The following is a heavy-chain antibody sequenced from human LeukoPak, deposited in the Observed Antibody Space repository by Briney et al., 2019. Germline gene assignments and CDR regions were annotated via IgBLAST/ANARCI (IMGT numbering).Heavy chain of an antibody. CDR1: GFTFSSYA. J-gene: IGHJ4*02. Sequence: GRSLRLSCAASGFTFSSYAMHWVRQAPGKGLEWVSAISGSGGSTYYADSVKGRFTISRDNSKNTLYLQMNSLRAEDTAVYYCAKANRRSLGLLDYWGQGTLVTVSS. CDR3: AKANRRSLGLLDY. CDR2: ISGSGGST. D-gene: IGHD2-21*01. V-gene: IGHV3-23*01.